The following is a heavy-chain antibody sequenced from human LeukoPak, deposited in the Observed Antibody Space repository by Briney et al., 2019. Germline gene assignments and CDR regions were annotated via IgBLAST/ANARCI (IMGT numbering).Heavy chain of an antibody. J-gene: IGHJ4*02. CDR2: IIPIFGTA. CDR1: GGTFRNYA. CDR3: ARGWDSSGQIPFFY. Sequence: SVKVSCKASGGTFRNYAISWVRQAPGQGLEWMGGIIPIFGTANYAQKFQGRVTITADESTSTAYMELSRLRSEDTAVYYCARGWDSSGQIPFFYWGQGTLVTVSS. V-gene: IGHV1-69*13. D-gene: IGHD3-22*01.